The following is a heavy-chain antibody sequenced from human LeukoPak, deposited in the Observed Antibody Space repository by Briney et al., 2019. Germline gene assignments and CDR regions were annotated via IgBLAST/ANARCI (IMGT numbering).Heavy chain of an antibody. Sequence: SETLSLTCTVSGGSIASYYWSWFRQPPGKRLEWIGHIYYSGSTNYNPSLKSRVSISVDTSKYQFSLRLNSVTAADTAVYYCARDHGGYYFDYWGQGTLVTVSS. CDR2: IYYSGST. CDR1: GGSIASYY. D-gene: IGHD3-16*01. V-gene: IGHV4-59*01. J-gene: IGHJ4*02. CDR3: ARDHGGYYFDY.